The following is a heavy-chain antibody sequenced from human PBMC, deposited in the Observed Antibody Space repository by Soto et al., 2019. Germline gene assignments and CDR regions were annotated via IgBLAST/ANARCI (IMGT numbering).Heavy chain of an antibody. V-gene: IGHV5-51*01. Sequence: ESLKICCKGAGGTFSDQWIGWVRHTPDKGLEWIGFVFLGDSYARYSPAFQGQVAMSADRSGTYLQWSSLKASDTGIYYCARRRGRCSDGVCYSWWFDPWGQGTRVTVSS. CDR2: VFLGDSYA. J-gene: IGHJ5*02. D-gene: IGHD2-8*01. CDR3: ARRRGRCSDGVCYSWWFDP. CDR1: GGTFSDQW.